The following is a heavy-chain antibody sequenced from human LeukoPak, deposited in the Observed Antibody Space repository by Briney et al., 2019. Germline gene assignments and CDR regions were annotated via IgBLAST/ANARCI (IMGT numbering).Heavy chain of an antibody. CDR2: IYSGGST. CDR3: ARAEINSSGPDAFDI. D-gene: IGHD6-19*01. J-gene: IGHJ3*02. Sequence: GRSLRLSCAASGFTFSSYGMHWVRQAPGKGLEWVSVIYSGGSTYYADSVKGRFTISRDNSKNTLYLQMNSLRAEDTAVYYCARAEINSSGPDAFDIWGQGTMVTVSS. CDR1: GFTFSSYG. V-gene: IGHV3-66*01.